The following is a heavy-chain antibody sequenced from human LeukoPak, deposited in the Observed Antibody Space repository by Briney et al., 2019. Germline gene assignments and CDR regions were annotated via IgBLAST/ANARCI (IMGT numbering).Heavy chain of an antibody. Sequence: GGSLRLSCADSGLSFTNAWMSWVRQAPGKGLEWVGRIKSKGDGETTDYAAPVKGRFTMSRDDSKGMLYLYMNSLKTEDTAVYYCTTDLGITMIRGVIVYWGRGTLVTVSS. CDR3: TTDLGITMIRGVIVY. CDR2: IKSKGDGETT. V-gene: IGHV3-15*01. CDR1: GLSFTNAW. D-gene: IGHD3-10*01. J-gene: IGHJ4*02.